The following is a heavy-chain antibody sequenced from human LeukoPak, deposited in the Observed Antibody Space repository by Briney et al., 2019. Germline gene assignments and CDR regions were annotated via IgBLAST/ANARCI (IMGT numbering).Heavy chain of an antibody. CDR1: GGSISSGGYY. CDR3: ARGRHSSGYSNWFDP. Sequence: SQTLSLTCIVSGGSISSGGYYWSWIRQHPGKGLEWIGYIYYSGSTYYNPSLKSRVTISVDTSKNQFSLKLSSVTAADTAVYYCARGRHSSGYSNWFDPWGQGTLVTVSS. CDR2: IYYSGST. J-gene: IGHJ5*02. V-gene: IGHV4-31*03. D-gene: IGHD3-22*01.